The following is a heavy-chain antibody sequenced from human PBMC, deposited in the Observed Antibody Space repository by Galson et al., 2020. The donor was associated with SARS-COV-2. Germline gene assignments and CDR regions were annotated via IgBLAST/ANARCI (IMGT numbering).Heavy chain of an antibody. V-gene: IGHV4-38-2*01. J-gene: IGHJ2*01. CDR1: GVPIRTTNY. CDR2: VYPSGST. D-gene: IGHD2-21*01. CDR3: ARQGGTMLFLLTVPGWFFNL. Sequence: SETLSLTCAVSGVPIRTTNYWSWIRQAPGKGLEWIGSVYPSGSTYFNPSLKSRATTSLDTSKNQFSLRLTTVTAADTAPYYCARQGGTMLFLLTVPGWFFNLWGRGTLVTVSS.